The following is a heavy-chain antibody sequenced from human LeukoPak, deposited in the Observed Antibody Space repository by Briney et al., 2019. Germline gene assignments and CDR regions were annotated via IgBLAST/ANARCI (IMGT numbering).Heavy chain of an antibody. D-gene: IGHD3-16*01. CDR1: GGSISSGGYY. CDR3: ARNWVANNDAFDI. CDR2: IYHSGST. Sequence: SETLSLTCTVSGGSISSGGYYWRWIRQPPGKGLEWIGYIYHSGSTNYNPSLKSRVTISVDRSKNQFSLKLSSVTAADTAVYYCARNWVANNDAFDIWGQGTMVTVSS. V-gene: IGHV4-30-2*01. J-gene: IGHJ3*02.